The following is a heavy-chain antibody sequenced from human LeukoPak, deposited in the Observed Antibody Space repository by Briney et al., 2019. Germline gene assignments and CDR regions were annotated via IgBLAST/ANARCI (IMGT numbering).Heavy chain of an antibody. Sequence: SETLSLTCTVSGGSISSYYWSWIRQPPGKGLEWIEYIYYSGSTNYNPSLKSRVTISVDTSKNQFSLKLSSVTAADTAVYYCARPIGRVSSGYYWYFDLWGRGTLVTVSS. CDR2: IYYSGST. CDR1: GGSISSYY. D-gene: IGHD3-22*01. CDR3: ARPIGRVSSGYYWYFDL. J-gene: IGHJ2*01. V-gene: IGHV4-59*08.